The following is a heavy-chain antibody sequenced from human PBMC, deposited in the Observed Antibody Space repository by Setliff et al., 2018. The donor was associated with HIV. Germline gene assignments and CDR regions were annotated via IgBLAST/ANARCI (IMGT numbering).Heavy chain of an antibody. CDR1: GVTFTSYT. CDR3: AYDSSGCYLSFDY. Sequence: SVKVSCKASGVTFTSYTISWVRQAPGQGLEWMGGIIPIFGTANYAQKFQGRVTITADESTSTAYMELSSLRSEDTAVYYCAYDSSGCYLSFDYWGQGTLVTVS. J-gene: IGHJ4*02. CDR2: IIPIFGTA. D-gene: IGHD3-22*01. V-gene: IGHV1-69*13.